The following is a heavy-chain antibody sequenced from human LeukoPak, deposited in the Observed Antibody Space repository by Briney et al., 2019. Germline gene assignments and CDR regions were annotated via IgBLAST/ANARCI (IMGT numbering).Heavy chain of an antibody. CDR2: FDPEDGET. CDR3: ATYPQRPHDYGGNTNAFDI. Sequence: ASVKVSCKVSGYTLTELSMHWVRQAPGKGLEWMGGFDPEDGETIYAQKFQGRVTMTEDTSTDTAYMELSSLRSEDTAVYYCATYPQRPHDYGGNTNAFDIWGQGTMVTVSS. J-gene: IGHJ3*02. CDR1: GYTLTELS. D-gene: IGHD4-23*01. V-gene: IGHV1-24*01.